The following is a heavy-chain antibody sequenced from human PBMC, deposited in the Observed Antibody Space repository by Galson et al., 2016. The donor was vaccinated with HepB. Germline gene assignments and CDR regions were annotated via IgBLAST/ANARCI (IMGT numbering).Heavy chain of an antibody. D-gene: IGHD4-17*01. CDR1: GFTFSSFW. V-gene: IGHV3-7*01. CDR3: ARVGVTTDY. J-gene: IGHJ4*02. Sequence: SLRLSCAASGFTFSSFWMSWVRQAPGKGLEWVANIESDGSEKYYVDSVKGRFTISRDNAQNSLYLQMNSLRVEDTAVYYCARVGVTTDYWGQGTLVTVSS. CDR2: IESDGSEK.